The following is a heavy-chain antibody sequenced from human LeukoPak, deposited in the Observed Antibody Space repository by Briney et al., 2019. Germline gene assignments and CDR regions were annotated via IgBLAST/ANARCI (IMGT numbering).Heavy chain of an antibody. D-gene: IGHD1-1*01. J-gene: IGHJ4*02. CDR1: GFTFSSYE. CDR3: ARWGGTRQYYFDY. Sequence: PGGSLRLSCAASGFTFSSYEMNWVRQAPGKGLEWVSYISSRGSTIYYADSVKGRFTISRDNAKNSLYLQMNSLRAEDTAVYYCARWGGTRQYYFDYWGQGTLVTVSS. CDR2: ISSRGSTI. V-gene: IGHV3-48*03.